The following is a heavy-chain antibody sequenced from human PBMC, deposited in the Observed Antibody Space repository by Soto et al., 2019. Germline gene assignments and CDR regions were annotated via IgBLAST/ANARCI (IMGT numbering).Heavy chain of an antibody. Sequence: QVQLVESGGGVVQPGRSLRLSCAASGFTFSSYGMHWVRQAPGKGLEWVAVIWYDGSNKYYADSVKGRFTISRDNSKNTLYLQMNSLRAEDTAVYYCARDQGWSAFRVVISDDAFDIWGQGTMVTVSS. V-gene: IGHV3-33*01. J-gene: IGHJ3*02. CDR3: ARDQGWSAFRVVISDDAFDI. CDR2: IWYDGSNK. D-gene: IGHD3-3*01. CDR1: GFTFSSYG.